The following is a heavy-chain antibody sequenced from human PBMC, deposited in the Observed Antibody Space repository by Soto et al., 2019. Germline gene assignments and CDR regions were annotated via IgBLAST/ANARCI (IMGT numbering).Heavy chain of an antibody. CDR3: AEGPMATKGLNWFDT. V-gene: IGHV1-58*01. CDR1: GFTFTSSA. CDR2: IVVGSGNT. Sequence: ASVKVSCKASGFTFTSSAVQWVRQARGQRLEWIGWIVVGSGNTNYAQKFQERVTITRDMSTSTAYMELSSLRSEDTAVYYCAEGPMATKGLNWFDTWGQGTLVTVSS. J-gene: IGHJ5*02. D-gene: IGHD5-12*01.